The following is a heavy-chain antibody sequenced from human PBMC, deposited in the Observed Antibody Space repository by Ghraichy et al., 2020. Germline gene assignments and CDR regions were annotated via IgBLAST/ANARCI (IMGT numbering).Heavy chain of an antibody. J-gene: IGHJ4*02. CDR1: GFTFSSYA. Sequence: GGSLRLSCSASGFTFSSYAMHWVRQAPGKGLEYVSAISSNGGSTYYADSVKGRFTISRDNSKNTLYLQMRSLRAEDTAVYYCVKPAYGIAAAGPSTRGGWGQGTLVTVSS. V-gene: IGHV3-64D*06. D-gene: IGHD6-13*01. CDR2: ISSNGGST. CDR3: VKPAYGIAAAGPSTRGG.